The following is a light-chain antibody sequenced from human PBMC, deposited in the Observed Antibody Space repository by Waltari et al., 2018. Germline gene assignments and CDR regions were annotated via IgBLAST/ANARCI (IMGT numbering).Light chain of an antibody. CDR1: QSVTSY. V-gene: IGKV3-11*01. J-gene: IGKJ4*01. CDR3: QYRTNWPLT. Sequence: ELVLTQSPGTLSLSPGERATLSCRTSQSVTSYLAWYQQKPGQPPRLLIYDTSNTATGIPSRYTGSGSGTDFTLTISSLEPEDFAVYYCQYRTNWPLTFGGGTKVEMK. CDR2: DTS.